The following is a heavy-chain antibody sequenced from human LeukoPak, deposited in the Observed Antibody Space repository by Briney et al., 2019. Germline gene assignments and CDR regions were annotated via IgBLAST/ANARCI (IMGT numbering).Heavy chain of an antibody. CDR2: IGWNSDTI. Sequence: GGSLRLSCAASGFKFDDYAMHWVRQVPGKGLEWVSGIGWNSDTIRYGDSVKGRFTISRDNAKNSLYLQMNSLRADDTALYYCAKGDYGDFLYNYYSTGAAYWGQGTLVTVSS. CDR1: GFKFDDYA. D-gene: IGHD4-17*01. V-gene: IGHV3-9*01. J-gene: IGHJ4*02. CDR3: AKGDYGDFLYNYYSTGAAY.